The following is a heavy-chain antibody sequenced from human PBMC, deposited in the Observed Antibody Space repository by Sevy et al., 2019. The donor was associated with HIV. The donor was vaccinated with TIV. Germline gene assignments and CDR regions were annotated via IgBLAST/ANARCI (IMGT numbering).Heavy chain of an antibody. D-gene: IGHD5-12*01. Sequence: SETLSLTCTVSGGSISSYFWSWIRQPAGKGLEWIGRIYATGITNYNPSLMNRVTMSVDKSKNQFSLNLTSVTAADTAVYYCASGYSSTSFDPWGQGTLVTVSS. J-gene: IGHJ5*02. V-gene: IGHV4-4*07. CDR3: ASGYSSTSFDP. CDR2: IYATGIT. CDR1: GGSISSYF.